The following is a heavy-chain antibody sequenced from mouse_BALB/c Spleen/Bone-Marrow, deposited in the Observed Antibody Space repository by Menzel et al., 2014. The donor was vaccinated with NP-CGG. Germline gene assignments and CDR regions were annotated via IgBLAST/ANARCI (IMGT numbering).Heavy chain of an antibody. Sequence: EVKLVESGGGLVKPGGSLKLSCAASGFTFSSYAMSWVRQTPEKRLEWVASISSGGSTYYPDSVKGRFTISRDNARNILYLQMSSLRSEDTAMYYCARFLYGNNAMDYWGQGTSVTVSS. CDR1: GFTFSSYA. CDR3: ARFLYGNNAMDY. V-gene: IGHV5-6-5*01. D-gene: IGHD2-1*01. CDR2: ISSGGST. J-gene: IGHJ4*01.